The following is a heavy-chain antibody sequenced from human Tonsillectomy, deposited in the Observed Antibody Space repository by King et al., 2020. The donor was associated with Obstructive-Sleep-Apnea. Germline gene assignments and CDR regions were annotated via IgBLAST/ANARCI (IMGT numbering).Heavy chain of an antibody. CDR2: INPNSGGT. D-gene: IGHD3-16*01. Sequence: VQLVESGAEVKKTGVSVKVSCKASGYTFTGYDMHWVRQAPGQGLEWMGWINPNSGGTNSAQNFQGRVTMTRDTSISTAYMELSRLRSDDTAVYYCASSRRFGDYYYYGMDVWGQGTTVTVSS. CDR3: ASSRRFGDYYYYGMDV. J-gene: IGHJ6*02. CDR1: GYTFTGYD. V-gene: IGHV1-2*02.